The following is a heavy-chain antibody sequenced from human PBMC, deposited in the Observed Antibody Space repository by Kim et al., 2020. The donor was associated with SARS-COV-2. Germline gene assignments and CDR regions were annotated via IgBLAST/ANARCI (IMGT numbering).Heavy chain of an antibody. CDR3: ARALTVTTFGAHYYYGMDV. J-gene: IGHJ6*02. D-gene: IGHD4-4*01. V-gene: IGHV1-2*02. CDR1: GYTFTGYY. CDR2: INPNSGST. Sequence: ASVKVSCKTSGYTFTGYYMHWVRQAPGQGLEWMAWINPNSGSTNYAQNFQGRVTMTTDTSISTAYMELSSLGSDDTAVYYCARALTVTTFGAHYYYGMDVWGQGTTVTVSS.